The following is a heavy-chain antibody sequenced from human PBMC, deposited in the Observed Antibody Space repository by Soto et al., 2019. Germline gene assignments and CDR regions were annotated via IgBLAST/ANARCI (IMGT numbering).Heavy chain of an antibody. V-gene: IGHV4-59*12. CDR1: GGSISSYY. CDR3: ARDAWLQAGELRYFDY. D-gene: IGHD1-7*01. Sequence: SETLSLTCTVSGGSISSYYWSWIRQPPGKGLEWIGYIYYSGSTNYNPSLKSRVTISVDTSKNQFSLKLGSVTAADTAVYYCARDAWLQAGELRYFDYWGQGTLVTVSS. CDR2: IYYSGST. J-gene: IGHJ4*02.